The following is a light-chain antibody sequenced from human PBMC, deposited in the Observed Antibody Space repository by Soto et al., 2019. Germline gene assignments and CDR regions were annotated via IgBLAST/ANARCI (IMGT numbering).Light chain of an antibody. CDR3: SSYAGSNNYV. V-gene: IGLV2-8*01. CDR2: EIT. J-gene: IGLJ1*01. CDR1: SSDIGGYNF. Sequence: QSALTQPPTASGSPGQSVTISCTGTSSDIGGYNFVSWYQHHPDKAPKLMIYEITKRPSGVPARFSGSKSDNTASLTVSGLQAEDEADYYCSSYAGSNNYVFGTGTKVTVL.